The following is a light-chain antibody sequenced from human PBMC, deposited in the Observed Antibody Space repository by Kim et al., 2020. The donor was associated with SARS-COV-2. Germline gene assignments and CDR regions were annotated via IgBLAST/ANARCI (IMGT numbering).Light chain of an antibody. J-gene: IGLJ7*01. V-gene: IGLV2-14*03. CDR1: SSDVGNYNY. CDR3: SSYASSGTLV. Sequence: GQSLTISCTGTSSDVGNYNYVSWYQHHPGEAPKVMIYDVTKRPSGVSNRFSGSKSGNTASLTISGLQAEDEAHYYCSSYASSGTLVFGAGTQLTVL. CDR2: DVT.